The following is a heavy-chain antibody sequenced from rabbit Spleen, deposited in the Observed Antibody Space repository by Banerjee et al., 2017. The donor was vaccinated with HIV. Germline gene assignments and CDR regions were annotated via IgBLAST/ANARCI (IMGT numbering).Heavy chain of an antibody. CDR3: VRDLDGVIGWNFGW. V-gene: IGHV1S7*01. Sequence: HLKESGGGLVQPGGSLKLSCTASGFTLTSYYMNWVRQAPGKGLEWIGYIVPIFGVTYYANWVNGRFTISSHNAQNTLYLQLSSLTAADTATYFCVRDLDGVIGWNFGWWGPGTLVTVS. J-gene: IGHJ6*01. D-gene: IGHD4-1*01. CDR2: IVPIFGVT. CDR1: GFTLTSYY.